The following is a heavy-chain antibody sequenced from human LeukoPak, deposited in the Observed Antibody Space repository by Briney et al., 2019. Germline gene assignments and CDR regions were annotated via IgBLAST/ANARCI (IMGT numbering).Heavy chain of an antibody. CDR1: GGSISSGSYC. V-gene: IGHV4-61*02. Sequence: SRTLSLTCTVSGGSISSGSYCWSCIRQPAGKGLEWIGRIYTSGSTNYNPSLKSRVTISVDTSKNQFSLKLSSVTAADTAVYYCARVGSGSSYYYYYYMDVWGKGTTVTVSS. D-gene: IGHD3-10*01. J-gene: IGHJ6*03. CDR2: IYTSGST. CDR3: ARVGSGSSYYYYYYMDV.